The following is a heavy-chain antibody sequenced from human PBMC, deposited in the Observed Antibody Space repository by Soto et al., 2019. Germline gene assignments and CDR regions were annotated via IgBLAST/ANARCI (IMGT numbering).Heavy chain of an antibody. CDR3: ARGNHRWLQLWYFDL. J-gene: IGHJ2*01. V-gene: IGHV1-69*12. D-gene: IGHD5-12*01. Sequence: QVQLVQSGAEVKKPGSSVKVSCQASGGTFSNYPISWVRQAPGQWLEWMGGIIPIFGTVNYAQKFQGRVTITADESTSTAYMERSSLRSEDTAVYYCARGNHRWLQLWYFDLWGRGTLVTVSS. CDR2: IIPIFGTV. CDR1: GGTFSNYP.